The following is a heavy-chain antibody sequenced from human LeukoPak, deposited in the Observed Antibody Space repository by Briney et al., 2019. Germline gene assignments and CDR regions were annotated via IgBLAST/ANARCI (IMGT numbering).Heavy chain of an antibody. V-gene: IGHV3-21*01. Sequence: GGSLRLSCAASGFTFSSYSMNWVRHAPGKGLEWVSSISSSSSYIYYADSVKGRFTISRDNAKNSLYLQMYSLRAEDTAVYYCARVHPWRYHWFDPWGQGTLVTVSS. J-gene: IGHJ5*02. CDR1: GFTFSSYS. CDR2: ISSSSSYI. CDR3: ARVHPWRYHWFDP. D-gene: IGHD1-26*01.